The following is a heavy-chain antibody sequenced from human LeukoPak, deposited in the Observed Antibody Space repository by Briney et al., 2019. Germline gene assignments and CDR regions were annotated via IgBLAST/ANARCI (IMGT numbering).Heavy chain of an antibody. CDR2: IYYSGSA. Sequence: PSETLSLTCNVSGVSISSYYWSWIRQPPGKGLAWIGAIYYSGSANYNPSLKSRVTIPVVTSKNQFSLKLRDVTAADTAVYYCARSYGSGSPCDLWGRGTLVSVSS. V-gene: IGHV4-59*01. CDR3: ARSYGSGSPCDL. D-gene: IGHD3-10*01. J-gene: IGHJ2*01. CDR1: GVSISSYY.